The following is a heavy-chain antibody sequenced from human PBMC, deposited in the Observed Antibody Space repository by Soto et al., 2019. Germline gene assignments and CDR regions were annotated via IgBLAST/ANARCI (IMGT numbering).Heavy chain of an antibody. Sequence: GGSLRLSCAASGFTFSGFGMHWVRQAPGKGLEWVTVISYDGSNKYYADSVKGRFTVSRDNSKNTLYLQMNSLRGEDTAVYYCAKDRYGVSGTTTEKDCWGKGTLVTVSS. D-gene: IGHD1-20*01. CDR3: AKDRYGVSGTTTEKDC. CDR2: ISYDGSNK. V-gene: IGHV3-30*18. CDR1: GFTFSGFG. J-gene: IGHJ4*02.